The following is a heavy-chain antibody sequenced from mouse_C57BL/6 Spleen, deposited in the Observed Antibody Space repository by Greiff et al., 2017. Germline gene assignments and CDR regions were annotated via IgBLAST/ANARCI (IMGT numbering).Heavy chain of an antibody. V-gene: IGHV1-50*01. Sequence: QVQLQQPGAELVKPGASVKLSCKASGYTFTSYWMQWVKQRPGQGLEWTGEIVPSDSYTNYNQKFKGKATLTVDTSSSPAYMQLSSLTSEDSAVCHCARSWLLPYWYFGVWGAGTTVSVSS. CDR1: GYTFTSYW. CDR3: ARSWLLPYWYFGV. J-gene: IGHJ1*01. D-gene: IGHD2-2*01. CDR2: IVPSDSYT.